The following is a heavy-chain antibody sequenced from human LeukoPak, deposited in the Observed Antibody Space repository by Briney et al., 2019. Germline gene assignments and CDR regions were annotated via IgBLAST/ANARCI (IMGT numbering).Heavy chain of an antibody. CDR2: ISYDGSNK. Sequence: GGSLRLSCAASGFTFSSYGMHWVRQAPGKGLEWVAVISYDGSNKYYADSVKGRYTISRDNSKNTLYLQMNSLRAEDTAVYYCAKSKAGRGVIALDYWGQGTLVTVSS. J-gene: IGHJ4*02. CDR3: AKSKAGRGVIALDY. V-gene: IGHV3-30*18. CDR1: GFTFSSYG. D-gene: IGHD3-16*02.